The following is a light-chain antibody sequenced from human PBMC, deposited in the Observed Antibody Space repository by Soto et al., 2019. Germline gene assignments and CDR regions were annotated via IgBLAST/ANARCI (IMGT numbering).Light chain of an antibody. J-gene: IGKJ5*01. Sequence: EIVMTQSPATLSVSPGDRATLSCRASQSVSSNVAWYQQKPGQAPRLLVYGASTKASRIPVRFSGGGSGTEFTLTISSLQSEDFVVYYCQQYIKWPITFGQGTRLEIK. CDR2: GAS. CDR1: QSVSSN. CDR3: QQYIKWPIT. V-gene: IGKV3-15*01.